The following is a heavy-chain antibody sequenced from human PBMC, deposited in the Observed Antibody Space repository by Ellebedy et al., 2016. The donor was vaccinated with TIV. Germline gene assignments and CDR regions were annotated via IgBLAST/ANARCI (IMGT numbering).Heavy chain of an antibody. V-gene: IGHV3-21*01. CDR1: GFTFSSYS. D-gene: IGHD2-2*01. Sequence: PGGSLRLSCAASGFTFSSYSMNWVRQAPGKGLEWVSSISSSSSYIYYADSVKGRFTISRDNAKNSLYLQMNRLRAEDTAVYYCARDLSQGYCSSTSCTEYYYYGMDVWGQGTTVTVSS. CDR3: ARDLSQGYCSSTSCTEYYYYGMDV. CDR2: ISSSSSYI. J-gene: IGHJ6*02.